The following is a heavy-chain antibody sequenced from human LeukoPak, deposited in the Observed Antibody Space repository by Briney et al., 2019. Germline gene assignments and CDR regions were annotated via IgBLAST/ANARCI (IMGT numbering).Heavy chain of an antibody. D-gene: IGHD3-22*01. CDR1: GGSISSYY. CDR2: IYTSGSP. Sequence: PSETLSLTCTVSGGSISSYYWSWIRQPAGEGLEWIGRIYTSGSPNYNPSLKSRVTMSVDTSKNQFSLKLSSVTAADTAVYYCARDPGYYYDSSGFDYWGQGTLVTVSS. CDR3: ARDPGYYYDSSGFDY. J-gene: IGHJ4*02. V-gene: IGHV4-4*07.